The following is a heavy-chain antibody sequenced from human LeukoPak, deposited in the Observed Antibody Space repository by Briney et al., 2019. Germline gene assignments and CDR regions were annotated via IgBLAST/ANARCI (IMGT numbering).Heavy chain of an antibody. Sequence: SETLSLTCAVYGGSFSGYYWSWIRQPPGKGLEWIGEINHSGSTNYNPSLKSRVTISVDTSKNQFSLKLSSVTAADTAVYYCARGSNYYGLGYWGQGTLDTVSS. V-gene: IGHV4-34*01. J-gene: IGHJ4*02. CDR3: ARGSNYYGLGY. CDR2: INHSGST. CDR1: GGSFSGYY. D-gene: IGHD3-10*01.